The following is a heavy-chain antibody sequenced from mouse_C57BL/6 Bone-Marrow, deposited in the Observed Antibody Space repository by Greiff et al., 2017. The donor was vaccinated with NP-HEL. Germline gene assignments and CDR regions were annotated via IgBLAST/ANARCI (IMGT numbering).Heavy chain of an antibody. V-gene: IGHV1-64*01. CDR1: GYTFTSYW. CDR3: AREAGKNYFDY. D-gene: IGHD4-1*01. J-gene: IGHJ2*01. CDR2: IHPNSGST. Sequence: QVQLQQPGAELVKPGASVKLSCKASGYTFTSYWMHWVKQRPGQGLEWIGMIHPNSGSTNYNAKFKSKATLTVDTSSSTAYMQVSSLTAEDAAVYYCAREAGKNYFDYWGQGTTLTVSS.